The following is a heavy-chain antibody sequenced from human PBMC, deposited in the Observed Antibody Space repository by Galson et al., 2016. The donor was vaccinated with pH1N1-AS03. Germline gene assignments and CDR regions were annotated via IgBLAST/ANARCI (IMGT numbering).Heavy chain of an antibody. CDR1: GYIFTGSY. V-gene: IGHV1-2*04. J-gene: IGHJ6*02. CDR2: INPNNGVT. D-gene: IGHD2/OR15-2a*01. CDR3: ARDPRGPCSSATCATTYYFGMDV. Sequence: SVKVSCKASGYIFTGSYVHWVRQAPGQGLEWMGWINPNNGVTNYAQKFQAWVTMTGDTSISTAYLELYGLKSDDTAVYYCARDPRGPCSSATCATTYYFGMDVWGQWTTVIVSS.